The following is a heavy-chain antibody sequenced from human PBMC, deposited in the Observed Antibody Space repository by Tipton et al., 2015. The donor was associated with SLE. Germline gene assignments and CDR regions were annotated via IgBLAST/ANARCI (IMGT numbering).Heavy chain of an antibody. CDR1: GFTFSSYA. D-gene: IGHD3-10*01. V-gene: IGHV3-30*04. J-gene: IGHJ4*02. Sequence: SLRPSCAASGFTFSSYAMHWVRQAPGKGLEWVAVISYDGSNKYYADSVKGRFTISRDNSKNTLYLQMSSLRAEDTAVYYCARGTMVQGVIITPRGAFDYWGQGTLVTVSS. CDR3: ARGTMVQGVIITPRGAFDY. CDR2: ISYDGSNK.